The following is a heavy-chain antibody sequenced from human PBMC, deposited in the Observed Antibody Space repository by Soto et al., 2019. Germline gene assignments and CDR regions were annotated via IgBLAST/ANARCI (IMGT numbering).Heavy chain of an antibody. Sequence: PGGSLRLSCAASGFTFSDYYMSWIRQAPGKGLEWVSYISSSGSTIYYADSVKGRFTISRDNAKNSLYLQMNSLRAEDTAVYYCARARMRYDSSGYEIRYWGQATLLTGS. CDR3: ARARMRYDSSGYEIRY. CDR1: GFTFSDYY. J-gene: IGHJ4*02. CDR2: ISSSGSTI. D-gene: IGHD3-22*01. V-gene: IGHV3-11*01.